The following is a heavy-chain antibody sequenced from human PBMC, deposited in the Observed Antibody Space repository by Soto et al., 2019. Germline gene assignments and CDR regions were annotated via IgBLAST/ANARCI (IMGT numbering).Heavy chain of an antibody. CDR2: INHSGST. Sequence: ETLSLTCAVYGGSFSGYYWSWIRQPPGKGLEWIGEINHSGSTNYNPSLKSRVTISVDTSKNQFSLKLSSVTAADTAVYYCARGGASRFLEWPHYYYYYMDVWGKGTTVTVSS. D-gene: IGHD3-3*01. V-gene: IGHV4-34*01. CDR1: GGSFSGYY. J-gene: IGHJ6*03. CDR3: ARGGASRFLEWPHYYYYYMDV.